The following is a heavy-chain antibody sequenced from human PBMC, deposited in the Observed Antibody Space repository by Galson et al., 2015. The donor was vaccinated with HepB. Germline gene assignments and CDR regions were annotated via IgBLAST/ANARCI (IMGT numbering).Heavy chain of an antibody. CDR2: IWYYGGNE. D-gene: IGHD6-13*01. J-gene: IGHJ4*02. CDR3: ARDLGSSTWYTGGSFDY. V-gene: IGHV3-33*01. CDR1: GFTFNNYA. Sequence: SLRLSCAASGFTFNNYAMHWVRQAPDKGLEWVAAIWYYGGNENYADSVKGRFTISRDNTRNTVYLQLTSLRAEDTAVYYCARDLGSSTWYTGGSFDYWAQGTLVIVSS.